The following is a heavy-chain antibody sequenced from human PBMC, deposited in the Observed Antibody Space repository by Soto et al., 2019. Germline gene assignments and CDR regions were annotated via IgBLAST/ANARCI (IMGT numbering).Heavy chain of an antibody. CDR3: AREPRAGYSSGWYWFDP. D-gene: IGHD6-19*01. CDR2: INPNSGGT. CDR1: GYTFTGYY. J-gene: IGHJ5*02. Sequence: ASVKVSCKASGYTFTGYYMHWVRQAPGQGLEWMEWINPNSGGTNYAQKFQGWVTMTRDTSISTAYMELSRLRSDDTAVYYCAREPRAGYSSGWYWFDPWGQGTLVTVSS. V-gene: IGHV1-2*04.